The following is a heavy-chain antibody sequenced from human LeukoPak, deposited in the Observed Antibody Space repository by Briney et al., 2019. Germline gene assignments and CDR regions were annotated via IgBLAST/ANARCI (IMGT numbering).Heavy chain of an antibody. CDR3: ARSSAPLQVGDFDY. CDR1: GFTFSSHS. Sequence: GGSLRLSCEVSGFTFSSHSMSWVRQAPGKGLEWVSVIYSGGSTYYADSVKGRLTISRDNSKNTLYLQINSLRAEDTAVYYCARSSAPLQVGDFDYWGQGTLVTVSS. D-gene: IGHD1-1*01. CDR2: IYSGGST. J-gene: IGHJ4*02. V-gene: IGHV3-66*01.